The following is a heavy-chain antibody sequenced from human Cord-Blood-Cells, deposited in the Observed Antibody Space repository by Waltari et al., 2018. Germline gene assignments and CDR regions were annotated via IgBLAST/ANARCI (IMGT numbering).Heavy chain of an antibody. V-gene: IGHV4-34*01. CDR1: GGSFSGYY. D-gene: IGHD6-13*01. CDR3: ARGGNSSSWNTFDY. CDR2: INHSGST. J-gene: IGHJ4*02. Sequence: QLQLQQWGAGLLKPSETLSLTCAVYGGSFSGYYWSWSRQPPGKGLEWIGEINHSGSTNYNPSLKSRVTISVDTSKNQFSLKLSSVTAADTAVYYCARGGNSSSWNTFDYWGQGTLVTVSS.